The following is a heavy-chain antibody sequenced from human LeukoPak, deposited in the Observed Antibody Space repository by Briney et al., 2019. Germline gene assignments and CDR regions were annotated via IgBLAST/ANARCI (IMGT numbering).Heavy chain of an antibody. D-gene: IGHD3-9*01. CDR2: ISYDGSNK. CDR3: AKEPLGRYFDWLLEYYFDY. Sequence: GGSLRLSCAASGFTFSSYGMRWVRQAPGKGLEWVAVISYDGSNKYYADSVKGRFTISRDNSKNTLYLKMNSLRAEDTAVYYCAKEPLGRYFDWLLEYYFDYWGQGTLVTVSS. J-gene: IGHJ4*02. V-gene: IGHV3-30*18. CDR1: GFTFSSYG.